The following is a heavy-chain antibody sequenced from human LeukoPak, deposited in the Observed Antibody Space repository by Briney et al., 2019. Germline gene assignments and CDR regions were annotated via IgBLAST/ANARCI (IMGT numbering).Heavy chain of an antibody. D-gene: IGHD1-14*01. CDR1: GGSISSGDYY. V-gene: IGHV4-30-4*08. CDR3: ARGYGSRRGFDY. CDR2: IYNSGST. J-gene: IGHJ4*02. Sequence: SQTLSLTXSVSGGSISSGDYYWSWIRQPPGKGLEWIGYIYNSGSTFHYNPSLKSRVTISVDTSMNQFSLKLSSVTAADTAVYYCARGYGSRRGFDYWGQGTLVTVSS.